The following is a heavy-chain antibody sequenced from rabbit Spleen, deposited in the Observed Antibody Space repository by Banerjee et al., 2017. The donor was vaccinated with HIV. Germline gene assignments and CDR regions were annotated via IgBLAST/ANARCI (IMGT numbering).Heavy chain of an antibody. D-gene: IGHD8-1*01. Sequence: QSLEESGGDLVKPGASLTLTCTASGIDFSIYYYMCWVRQAPGKGLEWIACIYAGGSGSTYYASWVKGRFTISKTSSTTVTLQMTSLTAADTATYFCARDTGSSFSSYGMDLWGPGTLVTVS. V-gene: IGHV1S40*01. CDR1: GIDFSIYYY. J-gene: IGHJ6*01. CDR3: ARDTGSSFSSYGMDL. CDR2: IYAGGSGST.